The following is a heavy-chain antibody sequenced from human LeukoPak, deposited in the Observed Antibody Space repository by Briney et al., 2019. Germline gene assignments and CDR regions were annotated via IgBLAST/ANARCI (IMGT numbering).Heavy chain of an antibody. Sequence: SETLSLTCAVSGESFSGYFWTWIRQPPGKGLEWIGESNHFGSTDYNPSLKSRVTISVDTSKKQFSLNVRSVTDGDTAVYFCARGRLQLWSFPLPYNHYAIDVWGQGTTVTVSS. V-gene: IGHV4-34*01. CDR3: ARGRLQLWSFPLPYNHYAIDV. D-gene: IGHD5-18*01. J-gene: IGHJ6*02. CDR2: SNHFGST. CDR1: GESFSGYF.